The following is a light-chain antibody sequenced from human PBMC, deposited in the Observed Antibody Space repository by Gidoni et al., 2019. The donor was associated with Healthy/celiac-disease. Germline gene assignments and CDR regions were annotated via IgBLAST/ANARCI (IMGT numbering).Light chain of an antibody. J-gene: IGKJ2*01. CDR2: WAS. V-gene: IGKV4-1*01. Sequence: DIVMTQSPDYLAVSLGERATINCKSSQSVLYSSNNKNYLAWYQQKPGQPPKLLIYWASTRESGVPDRFSGSGSGTDFTLTISSLQAEDVAVYYCQQYYSTPPHMYTFGQGTKLEIK. CDR1: QSVLYSSNNKNY. CDR3: QQYYSTPPHMYT.